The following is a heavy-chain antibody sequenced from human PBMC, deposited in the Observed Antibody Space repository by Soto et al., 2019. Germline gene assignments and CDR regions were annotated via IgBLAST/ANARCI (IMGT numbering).Heavy chain of an antibody. CDR1: GGSSRRCCYY. CDR2: IYYSGST. Sequence: SETLSLTRPFSGGSSRRCCYYWSWIRQHPGKGLEWIGYIYYSGSTYYNPSLKSRVTISVDTSKNQFSLKLSSVTAADTAVYYCAREPGVWGQGSLVTVPS. J-gene: IGHJ4*02. CDR3: AREPGV. V-gene: IGHV4-31*03. D-gene: IGHD3-10*01.